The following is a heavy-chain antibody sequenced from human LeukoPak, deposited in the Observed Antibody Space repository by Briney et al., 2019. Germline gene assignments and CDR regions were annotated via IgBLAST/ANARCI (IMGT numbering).Heavy chain of an antibody. J-gene: IGHJ4*02. CDR2: YHYSGST. D-gene: IGHD6-13*01. V-gene: IGHV4-59*01. Sequence: SETLSLTCTVSGSSISSYYWSWIRQPPGKSLEWIGYYHYSGSTNYNPSLKSRVTISVDTSKNHFSLKLTSVTAADTAVYYCARGEYSSSWYFVLHWGQGTLVTVSS. CDR3: ARGEYSSSWYFVLH. CDR1: GSSISSYY.